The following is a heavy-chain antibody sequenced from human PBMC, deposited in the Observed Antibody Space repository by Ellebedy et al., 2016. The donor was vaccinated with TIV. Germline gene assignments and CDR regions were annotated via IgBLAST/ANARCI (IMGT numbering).Heavy chain of an antibody. CDR2: MRQAGREE. Sequence: PGGSLRLSCAASGFTLSTYWMNWVRQAPGKGLEWVASMRQAGREEYFVDSVKGRFTISRDNTKNSLYLQMNSLRAEDTAVYFCARENGYYFDYWGQGTLVIVSS. CDR1: GFTLSTYW. CDR3: ARENGYYFDY. D-gene: IGHD6-25*01. V-gene: IGHV3-7*01. J-gene: IGHJ4*02.